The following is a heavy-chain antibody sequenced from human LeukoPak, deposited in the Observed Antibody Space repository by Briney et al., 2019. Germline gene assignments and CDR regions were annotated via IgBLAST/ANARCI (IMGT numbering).Heavy chain of an antibody. D-gene: IGHD4-23*01. CDR1: GGTFSSYA. J-gene: IGHJ4*02. CDR2: IIPIFGTA. Sequence: GASVKVSCKASGGTFSSYAISWVRQAPGQGLERMGRIIPIFGTANYAQKFQGRVTITTDESTSTAYMELSSLRSEDTAVYYCAWGAMVVTPFDYWGQGTLVTVSS. CDR3: AWGAMVVTPFDY. V-gene: IGHV1-69*05.